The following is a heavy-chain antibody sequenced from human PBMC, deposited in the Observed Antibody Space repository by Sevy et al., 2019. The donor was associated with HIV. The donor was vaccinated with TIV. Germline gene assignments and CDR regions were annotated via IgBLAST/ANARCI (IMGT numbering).Heavy chain of an antibody. V-gene: IGHV1-2*02. CDR2: INPHSRGT. D-gene: IGHD6-13*01. CDR1: GYTFTGYY. Sequence: VSVKVSCKASGYTFTGYYIHWVRQAPGQGLEGMGGINPHSRGTNYAQKFQGRVTMTRDMSISTAYMELSRLRSDDTAMYYCARDQRAISAAAPDWFDPWGQGTPVFVSS. CDR3: ARDQRAISAAAPDWFDP. J-gene: IGHJ5*02.